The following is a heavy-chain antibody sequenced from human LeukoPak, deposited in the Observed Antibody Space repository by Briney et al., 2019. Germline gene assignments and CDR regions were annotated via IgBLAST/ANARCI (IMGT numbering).Heavy chain of an antibody. V-gene: IGHV4-4*07. J-gene: IGHJ5*02. Sequence: PSETLSLTCTVSGGSISSYYWSWIRQPAGKGLEWIGRIYTSGSTNYNPSLKSRVTMSVETSKNQFSLKLSSVTAADTAVYYCARDFVVPAAITYNWFDPWGQGTLVTVSS. CDR3: ARDFVVPAAITYNWFDP. CDR2: IYTSGST. D-gene: IGHD2-2*01. CDR1: GGSISSYY.